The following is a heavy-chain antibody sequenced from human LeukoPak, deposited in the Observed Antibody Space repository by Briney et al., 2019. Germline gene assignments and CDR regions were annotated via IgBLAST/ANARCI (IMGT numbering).Heavy chain of an antibody. Sequence: GGALRLSCAASGFTFSDYYMSWIRQAPGTGLEWVSYISSRGSTIYHADSVKGRFTISRDNAKDSLYLQMNSLRAEDTAVYYCATYSSDSFDYWGQGTLVTVSS. CDR3: ATYSSDSFDY. CDR2: ISSRGSTI. D-gene: IGHD6-19*01. J-gene: IGHJ4*02. V-gene: IGHV3-11*01. CDR1: GFTFSDYY.